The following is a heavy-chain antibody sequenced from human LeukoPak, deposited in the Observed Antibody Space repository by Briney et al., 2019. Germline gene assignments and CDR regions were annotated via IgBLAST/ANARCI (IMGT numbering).Heavy chain of an antibody. J-gene: IGHJ4*02. D-gene: IGHD3-3*01. CDR1: GGSVSSGSYY. CDR3: ARGRYYFDY. V-gene: IGHV4-61*01. Sequence: SETLSLTCTVSGGSVSSGSYYWSWTRQPPGKGLEWIGYIYYSGSTNCNPSLKSRVTISVDTSKNQFSLNLSSVTAADTAVYYCARGRYYFDYWGQGTLVTVSS. CDR2: IYYSGST.